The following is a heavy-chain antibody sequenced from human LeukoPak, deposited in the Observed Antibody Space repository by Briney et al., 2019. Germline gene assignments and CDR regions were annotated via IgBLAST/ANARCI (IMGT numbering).Heavy chain of an antibody. CDR3: AKDVRLVRGVNYGSIIDYFDY. CDR1: GFTLSIYA. D-gene: IGHD3-10*01. J-gene: IGHJ4*02. CDR2: ISGSGGRT. Sequence: RRCLRLSCAASGFTLSIYAMSWVRPAPRKGLEWVSAISGSGGRTQYADSVTGRFTISRDNSTNTLYLQMNSLRAEDTAVYYCAKDVRLVRGVNYGSIIDYFDYWGQGTLVTVSS. V-gene: IGHV3-23*01.